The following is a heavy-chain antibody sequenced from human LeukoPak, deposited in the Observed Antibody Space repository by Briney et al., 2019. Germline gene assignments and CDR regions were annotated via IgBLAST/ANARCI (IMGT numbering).Heavy chain of an antibody. CDR1: GFTFSGYG. J-gene: IGHJ4*02. D-gene: IGHD2-15*01. CDR2: ISYDGSNK. CDR3: AKGGPHCSGGSCLSYFDS. Sequence: GGSLRLSCVASGFTFSGYGMHWVRQAPGKGLDGVAVISYDGSNKYYADSVKGRFTISRDNSKNTLYLQVNSLRAEDTAVYYCAKGGPHCSGGSCLSYFDSWGQGTLVTVSS. V-gene: IGHV3-30*18.